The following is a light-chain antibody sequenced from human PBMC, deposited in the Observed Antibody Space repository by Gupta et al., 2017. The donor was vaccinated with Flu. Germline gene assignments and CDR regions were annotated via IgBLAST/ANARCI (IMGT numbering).Light chain of an antibody. V-gene: IGKV3-11*01. J-gene: IGKJ4*01. CDR2: GAS. Sequence: DTVFTQSPATLSLSTGERATLPCRASQSVSSYLAWYQQKPGQAPKLLIYGASNRATGIPARFSGSGSGTDFTLTISSLEPEDFAIYYCQQRYNRPPLFGGGTKVEIK. CDR1: QSVSSY. CDR3: QQRYNRPPL.